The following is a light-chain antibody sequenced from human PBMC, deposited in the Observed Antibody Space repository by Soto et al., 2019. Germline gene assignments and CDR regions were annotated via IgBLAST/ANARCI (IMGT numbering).Light chain of an antibody. Sequence: QLVLTQSPSASASLGASVKLTCTLSSGHSNYAIAWHQQQPEKGPRYLMKLNTNGSHSRGDGIPDRFSGSSSGAERYLTISSLQSEDEADSYCQTWGTGIWVFGGGTKLTVL. CDR1: SGHSNYA. CDR3: QTWGTGIWV. V-gene: IGLV4-69*01. J-gene: IGLJ3*02. CDR2: LNTNGSH.